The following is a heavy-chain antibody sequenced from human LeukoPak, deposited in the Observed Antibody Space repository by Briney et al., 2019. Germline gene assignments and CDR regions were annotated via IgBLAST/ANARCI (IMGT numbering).Heavy chain of an antibody. CDR1: GFTFSTYA. D-gene: IGHD5-12*01. CDR2: ISASGDST. CDR3: TTDHEWLRYQDFDP. V-gene: IGHV3-23*01. Sequence: GGSLRLSCAASGFTFSTYAMSWVRQAPGKGLEWVSAISASGDSTYYTDSVKGRFTISRDNSKNTLYLQVNSLRAEDTAVYYCTTDHEWLRYQDFDPWGQGTLVTVSS. J-gene: IGHJ5*02.